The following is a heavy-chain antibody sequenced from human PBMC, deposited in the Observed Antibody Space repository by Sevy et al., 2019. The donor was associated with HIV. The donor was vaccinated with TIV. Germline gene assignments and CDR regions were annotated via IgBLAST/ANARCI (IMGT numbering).Heavy chain of an antibody. CDR3: AREWGFAMANAFDI. CDR2: FNPNSGDT. D-gene: IGHD2-2*01. CDR1: GYTFIDYY. J-gene: IGHJ3*02. V-gene: IGHV1-2*06. Sequence: ASVKVSCKASGYTFIDYYLIWVRQAPGQGLEWMGRFNPNSGDTNDAQKFQGRVTMTRDASINSAYMELSRLTSDDTAVYYCAREWGFAMANAFDIWGQGTMVTVSS.